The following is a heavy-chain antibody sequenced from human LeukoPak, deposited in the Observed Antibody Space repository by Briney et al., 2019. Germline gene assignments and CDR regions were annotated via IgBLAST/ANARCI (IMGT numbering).Heavy chain of an antibody. D-gene: IGHD4-17*01. CDR2: IYYSRST. CDR1: GGSISSSSYY. CDR3: ARVPTVTFFDY. V-gene: IGHV4-39*01. Sequence: SETLSLTCTVSGGSISSSSYYWGWIRQPPGKGLEWIGSIYYSRSTYYNPSLKSRVTISVDTFKNQFSLKLSSVTAADTAVYYCARVPTVTFFDYWGQGTLVTVSS. J-gene: IGHJ4*02.